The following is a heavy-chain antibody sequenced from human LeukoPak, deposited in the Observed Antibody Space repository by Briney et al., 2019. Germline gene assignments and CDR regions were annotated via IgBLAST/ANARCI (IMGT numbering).Heavy chain of an antibody. CDR1: GFTFSSYS. D-gene: IGHD3-10*01. V-gene: IGHV3-21*01. J-gene: IGHJ3*02. CDR3: ARTVTMVRGVIIFADAFDI. CDR2: ISSSSSYI. Sequence: GGSLRLSCAASGFTFSSYSMNWVRQAPGKGLEWVSSISSSSSYIYYADSVKGRFTISRDNAKNSLYLQMNSLRAEDTAVYYCARTVTMVRGVIIFADAFDIWGQGTMVTVSS.